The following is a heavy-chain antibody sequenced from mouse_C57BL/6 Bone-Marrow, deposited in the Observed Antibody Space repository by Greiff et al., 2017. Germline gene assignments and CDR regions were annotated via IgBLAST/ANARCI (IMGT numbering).Heavy chain of an antibody. D-gene: IGHD1-1*01. CDR3: ARDYYGSSFYAMDY. Sequence: EVKLMESGGGLVQSGRSLRLSCATSGFTFSDFYMEWVRQAPGKGLEWIAASRNKANDYTTEYSASVKGRFIVSRDTSQSILYLQMNALRAEDTAIYYCARDYYGSSFYAMDYWGQGTSVTVSS. J-gene: IGHJ4*01. CDR1: GFTFSDFY. CDR2: SRNKANDYTT. V-gene: IGHV7-1*01.